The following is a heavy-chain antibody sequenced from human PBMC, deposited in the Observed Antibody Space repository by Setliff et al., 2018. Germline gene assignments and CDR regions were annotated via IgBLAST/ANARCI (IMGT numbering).Heavy chain of an antibody. V-gene: IGHV3-21*01. CDR3: ASAGHSGSWFPFDAFHI. D-gene: IGHD6-13*01. CDR1: GFIFSSFG. Sequence: GSLRLSCVASGFIFSSFGMNWVRQAPGKGLEWVSSISRSSTYIYYADSMKGRFTISRDNAKNSLYLQMNRLRAEDTAVYYCASAGHSGSWFPFDAFHIWGQGTMVTVSS. J-gene: IGHJ3*02. CDR2: ISRSSTYI.